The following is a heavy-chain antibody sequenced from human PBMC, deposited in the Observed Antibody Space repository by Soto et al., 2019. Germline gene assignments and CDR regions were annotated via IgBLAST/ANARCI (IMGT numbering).Heavy chain of an antibody. CDR2: ISYDGSNK. Sequence: GGSLRLSCAASGFTFSSYAMHWVRQAPGKGLEWVAVISYDGSNKYYADSVKGRFTISRDNSKNTLYLQMNSLRAEDTAVYYCARSTAMAYYFDYWGQGTLVTVSS. CDR1: GFTFSSYA. V-gene: IGHV3-30-3*01. D-gene: IGHD5-18*01. CDR3: ARSTAMAYYFDY. J-gene: IGHJ4*02.